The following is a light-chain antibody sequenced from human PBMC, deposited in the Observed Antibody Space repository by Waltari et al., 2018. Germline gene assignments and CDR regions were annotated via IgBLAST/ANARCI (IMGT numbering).Light chain of an antibody. V-gene: IGLV3-21*04. CDR1: DIGSKN. J-gene: IGLJ3*02. CDR2: YVT. CDR3: QVWDSSSDPVV. Sequence: SFVLTQPPSVSVAPGKPAKITCGGNDIGSKNVHWYQQKPGQAPVVVVYYVTDRPSGIPERFSGSTSGNTATLTINRVEAGDEADYFCQVWDSSSDPVVFGGGTKLTVL.